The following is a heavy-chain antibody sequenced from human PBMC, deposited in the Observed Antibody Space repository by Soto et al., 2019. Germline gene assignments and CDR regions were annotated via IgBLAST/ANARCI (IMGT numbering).Heavy chain of an antibody. CDR1: GYTFTSYG. CDR2: INVYNGNT. D-gene: IGHD3-10*01. V-gene: IGHV1-18*01. Sequence: QVQLVQSGAEVKKPGASVKVSCKASGYTFTSYGISWVRQAPGQGLEWMGWINVYNGNTNYAQKLQGRVTMTTDTSTSTAYLDLRSLRSEETAVYFCARDTSRGEYDYWGQGTLVTVSS. J-gene: IGHJ4*02. CDR3: ARDTSRGEYDY.